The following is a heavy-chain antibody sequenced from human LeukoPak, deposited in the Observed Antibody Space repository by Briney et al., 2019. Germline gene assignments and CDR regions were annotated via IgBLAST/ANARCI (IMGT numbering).Heavy chain of an antibody. V-gene: IGHV1-69*06. CDR2: IIPIFGTA. J-gene: IGHJ6*03. CDR3: ARDRGYSRTFYYIDV. Sequence: GSSVKVSCKASGGTFSSYAISWVRQAPGQGLEWMGGIIPIFGTANYAQKFQGRVTITADKSTSTAYMELSSLRSEDTAVYYCARDRGYSRTFYYIDVWGKGTTVTVSS. CDR1: GGTFSSYA. D-gene: IGHD6-13*01.